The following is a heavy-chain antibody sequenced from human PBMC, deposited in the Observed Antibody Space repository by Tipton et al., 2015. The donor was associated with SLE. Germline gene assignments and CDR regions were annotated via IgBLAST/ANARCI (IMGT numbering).Heavy chain of an antibody. V-gene: IGHV4-59*02. D-gene: IGHD1-26*01. CDR1: GGSVSSYY. CDR2: IYYRGSA. CDR3: ARVGHSYYYYYMDV. Sequence: TLSLTCTVSGGSVSSYYWTWIRQPPGKGLEWIGYIYYRGSAYYKDSLKSRVTISVDTFKNQVSLKLSSMTAADTAVYYCARVGHSYYYYYMDVWDKGTTVTVSS. J-gene: IGHJ6*03.